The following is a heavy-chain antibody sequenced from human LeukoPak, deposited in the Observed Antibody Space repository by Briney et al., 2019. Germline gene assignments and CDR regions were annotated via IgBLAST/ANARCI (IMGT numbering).Heavy chain of an antibody. CDR1: GFTFKDYW. CDR3: AREGF. CDR2: IKQDGSEK. Sequence: PGGSLRLSCVASGFTFKDYWMTWVRQAPGKGLEWVANIKQDGSEKYYVDSVKGRFTISRDNAKNSLYLQMNSLRAEDTAVYYCAREGFWGQGTLVTVSS. J-gene: IGHJ4*02. V-gene: IGHV3-7*01.